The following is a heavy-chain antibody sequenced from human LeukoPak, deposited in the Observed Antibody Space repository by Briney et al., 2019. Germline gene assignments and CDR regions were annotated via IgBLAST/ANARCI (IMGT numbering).Heavy chain of an antibody. CDR1: GYTFTGHY. CDR2: INPKSGGT. Sequence: ASVKVSCKASGYTFTGHYMHWVRQAPGQGLEWMGWINPKSGGTNYAQKFQGRVTITKDTSITTAYMELSRLRSDDTAVYYCASLNLPDSSGYYDDWGQGNLVTVSS. J-gene: IGHJ4*02. V-gene: IGHV1-2*02. D-gene: IGHD3-22*01. CDR3: ASLNLPDSSGYYDD.